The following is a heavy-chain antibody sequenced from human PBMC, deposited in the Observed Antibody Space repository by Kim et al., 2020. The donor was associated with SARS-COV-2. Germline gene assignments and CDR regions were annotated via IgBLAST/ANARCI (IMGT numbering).Heavy chain of an antibody. Sequence: SETLSLTCAVYGGSFSGYYWSWIRQPPGKGLEWIGEINHSGSTNYNPSLKSRVTISVDTSKNQFSLKLSSVTAADTAVYYCATRYRAGVGATVYHFHYWG. V-gene: IGHV4-34*01. CDR2: INHSGST. J-gene: IGHJ4*01. D-gene: IGHD1-26*01. CDR1: GGSFSGYY. CDR3: ATRYRAGVGATVYHFHY.